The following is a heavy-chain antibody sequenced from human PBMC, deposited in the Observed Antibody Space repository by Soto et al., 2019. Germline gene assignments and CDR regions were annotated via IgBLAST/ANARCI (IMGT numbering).Heavy chain of an antibody. Sequence: SETLSLTCAVYGGSFSGYYWSWIRQPPGKGLEWIGEINHSGSTNYNPSLKSRVTISVDTSKNQFSLKLSSVTAADTAVYYCARGVPNYCGGDCYSGWFDPWGQGTLVTVS. D-gene: IGHD2-21*02. J-gene: IGHJ5*02. V-gene: IGHV4-34*01. CDR1: GGSFSGYY. CDR2: INHSGST. CDR3: ARGVPNYCGGDCYSGWFDP.